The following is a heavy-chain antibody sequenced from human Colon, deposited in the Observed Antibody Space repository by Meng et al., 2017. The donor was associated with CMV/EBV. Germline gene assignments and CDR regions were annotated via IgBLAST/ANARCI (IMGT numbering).Heavy chain of an antibody. D-gene: IGHD3-9*01. CDR1: GFTLSTYG. J-gene: IGHJ4*02. CDR3: ARRNHYDILTGYGPLDF. V-gene: IGHV3-48*04. Sequence: GSLRLSCAASGFTLSTYGMTWVRQAPGKGLEWVSYISSSSNTIYYADSVKGRFTISRDNAKNSLYLQMNSLRAEDTAVYYCARRNHYDILTGYGPLDFWGQGALVTVSS. CDR2: ISSSSNTI.